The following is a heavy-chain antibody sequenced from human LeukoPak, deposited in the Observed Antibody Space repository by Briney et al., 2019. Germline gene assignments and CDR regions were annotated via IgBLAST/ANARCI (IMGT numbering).Heavy chain of an antibody. Sequence: SETLPLTCAVYGGSFSDYYWTLIRQTPGKGLEWIGEISHTGLTGSNPSLKSRVTIFVDSSKKQFSLRMTSVTAADTGIYYCARVPDITARPCDTWGPGTLVTVSS. V-gene: IGHV4-34*01. CDR1: GGSFSDYY. CDR2: ISHTGLT. J-gene: IGHJ5*02. D-gene: IGHD1-1*01. CDR3: ARVPDITARPCDT.